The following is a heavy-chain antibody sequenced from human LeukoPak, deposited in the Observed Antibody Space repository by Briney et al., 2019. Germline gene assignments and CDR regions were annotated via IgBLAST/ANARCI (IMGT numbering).Heavy chain of an antibody. CDR1: GYTFTSYG. V-gene: IGHV1-2*02. CDR3: ARDYYGLPNYYYYMDV. J-gene: IGHJ6*03. CDR2: INPNSGGT. Sequence: ASVKVSCKASGYTFTSYGISWVRQAPGQGLEWMGWINPNSGGTNYAQKFQGRVTMTRDTSISTAYMELSRLRSDDTAVYYCARDYYGLPNYYYYMDVWGKGTTVTVSS. D-gene: IGHD3-22*01.